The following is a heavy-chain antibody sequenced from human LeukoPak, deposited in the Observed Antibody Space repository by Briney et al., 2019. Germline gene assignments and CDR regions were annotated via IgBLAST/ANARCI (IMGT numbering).Heavy chain of an antibody. Sequence: GRSLRLSCAASGFTFSSYAMHWVRQAPGKGLEWVAVISYDGSNKYYADSVKGRFTISRDNSKNTLYLQMNSLRAEDTALYYCAKDSAGLVADLDYWGQGTLVTVSS. J-gene: IGHJ4*02. CDR3: AKDSAGLVADLDY. CDR2: ISYDGSNK. V-gene: IGHV3-30*04. CDR1: GFTFSSYA. D-gene: IGHD5-12*01.